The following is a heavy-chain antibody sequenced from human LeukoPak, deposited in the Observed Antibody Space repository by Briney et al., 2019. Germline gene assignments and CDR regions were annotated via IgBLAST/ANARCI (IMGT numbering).Heavy chain of an antibody. J-gene: IGHJ4*02. CDR2: IYYSGST. V-gene: IGHV4-39*07. D-gene: IGHD6-19*01. Sequence: SETLSLTCTVSGGSISSSSYYWGWIRQPPGKGLEWIGSIYYSGSTYYNPSLKSRVTISVDTSKNQFSLKLSSVTAADTAVYYCARGGRIAVVLFDYWGQGTLVTVSS. CDR1: GGSISSSSYY. CDR3: ARGGRIAVVLFDY.